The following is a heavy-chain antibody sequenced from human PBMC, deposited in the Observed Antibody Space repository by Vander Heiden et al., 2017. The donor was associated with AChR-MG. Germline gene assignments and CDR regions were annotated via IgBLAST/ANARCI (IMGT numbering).Heavy chain of an antibody. D-gene: IGHD5-18*01. CDR2: IKQDGSEK. CDR1: GFTFSSYW. J-gene: IGHJ2*01. CDR3: AREGVYSYGYFQGYFDL. V-gene: IGHV3-7*01. Sequence: EVQLVVSGGGLVQPGGSLRLSCAAYGFTFSSYWRSWVRQAPGKGLEWVANIKQDGSEKYYVDSVKGRVTIARDNAKNSLYLQMNSLRAEDTAVYYCAREGVYSYGYFQGYFDLWGRGTLVTVSS.